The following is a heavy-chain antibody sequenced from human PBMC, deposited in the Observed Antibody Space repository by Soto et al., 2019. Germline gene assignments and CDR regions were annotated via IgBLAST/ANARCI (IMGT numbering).Heavy chain of an antibody. CDR1: GGSVSGYY. CDR2: INHSGST. D-gene: IGHD3-3*01. Sequence: PSETLSLTCAVYGGSVSGYYWSWIRQPPGKGLEWVGEINHSGSTNYNPSLKSRVTISVDTSKNQFSLKLSSVTAADTAVYYCASTIFGVAHDAFDIWGQGTMVTVSS. J-gene: IGHJ3*02. V-gene: IGHV4-34*01. CDR3: ASTIFGVAHDAFDI.